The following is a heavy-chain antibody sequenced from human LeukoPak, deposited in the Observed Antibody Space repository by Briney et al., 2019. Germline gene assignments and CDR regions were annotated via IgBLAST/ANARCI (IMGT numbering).Heavy chain of an antibody. CDR3: ASNSAPTYDYVWGSYRSWFDP. CDR1: GGSISSYY. CDR2: IFYSGTT. D-gene: IGHD3-16*02. V-gene: IGHV4-59*12. Sequence: SETLSLTCTVSGGSISSYYWSWIRRPPGKGLEWIGFIFYSGTTNYNPSLKSRVTISVDTSKNQFSLKLSSVTAADTAVYYCASNSAPTYDYVWGSYRSWFDPWGQGTLVTVSS. J-gene: IGHJ5*02.